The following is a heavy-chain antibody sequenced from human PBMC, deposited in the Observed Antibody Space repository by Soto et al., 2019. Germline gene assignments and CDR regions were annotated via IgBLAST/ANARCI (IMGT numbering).Heavy chain of an antibody. Sequence: ASLKLSCKASGYTLTNYGFNWVRQAPGQGLEWMGWISGYNGNTNYGRKFQGRVTMTTDTSTNIAYMELRSLRSDDTAVYYCARVGGVKGYHYVDAFDYWGQGILVTVSS. D-gene: IGHD4-17*01. V-gene: IGHV1-18*01. CDR3: ARVGGVKGYHYVDAFDY. J-gene: IGHJ4*02. CDR2: ISGYNGNT. CDR1: GYTLTNYG.